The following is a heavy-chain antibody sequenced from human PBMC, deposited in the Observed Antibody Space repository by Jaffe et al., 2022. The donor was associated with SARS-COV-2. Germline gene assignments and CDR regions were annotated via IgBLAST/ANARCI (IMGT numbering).Heavy chain of an antibody. V-gene: IGHV3-21*01. CDR2: IGSSSTYI. CDR1: GFAFSGYT. Sequence: EVQLVESGGGLVKPGGSLRLSCAASGFAFSGYTMNWVRQAPGKGLEWVSSIGSSSTYIYYADSVKGRFTISRDNAKNSLYLQMNSLRAEDTAVYYCVTDYYGMDVWGQGTTVTVSS. CDR3: VTDYYGMDV. D-gene: IGHD3-16*01. J-gene: IGHJ6*02.